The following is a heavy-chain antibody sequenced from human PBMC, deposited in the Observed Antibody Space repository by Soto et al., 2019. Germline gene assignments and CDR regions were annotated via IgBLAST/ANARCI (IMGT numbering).Heavy chain of an antibody. CDR2: INGGNGNT. V-gene: IGHV1-3*01. Sequence: QVQLVQSGSEVKKPGAAVKLSCKASGYPSTGHALHWVRQAPGQSPEWVGWINGGNGNTKYSQKLQGRVTITRDTSANTAYMELTRVRSEDTTIYYCARDDGYGWFDPWGQGSLVTVSS. CDR3: ARDDGYGWFDP. J-gene: IGHJ5*02. D-gene: IGHD3-16*01. CDR1: GYPSTGHA.